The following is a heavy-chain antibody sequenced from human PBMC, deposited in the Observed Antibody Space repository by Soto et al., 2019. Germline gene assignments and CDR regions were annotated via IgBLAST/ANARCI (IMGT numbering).Heavy chain of an antibody. Sequence: SETLSLTCAVYGGSFSGYYWSWIRQPPGKGLEWIGEINHSGSTNYNPSLKSRVTISVDTSKNQFSLKLSSVTAADTAVYYCARGIRLLECEFDYWGQGTLVTVSS. D-gene: IGHD3-3*01. J-gene: IGHJ4*02. V-gene: IGHV4-34*01. CDR3: ARGIRLLECEFDY. CDR2: INHSGST. CDR1: GGSFSGYY.